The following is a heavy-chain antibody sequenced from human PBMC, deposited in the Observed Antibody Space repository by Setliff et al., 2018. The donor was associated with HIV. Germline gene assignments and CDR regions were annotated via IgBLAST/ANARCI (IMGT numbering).Heavy chain of an antibody. D-gene: IGHD6-19*01. V-gene: IGHV3-33*01. Sequence: SCKASGYTLAGYFMHWVRQAPGKGLEWVAIIWSVSSPYYADSVKGRFTVARDNSKNTLYLQMNSLRAEDTAMYYCAIIAVAGTLGYWGQGTLVTVSS. J-gene: IGHJ4*02. CDR3: AIIAVAGTLGY. CDR2: IWSVSSP. CDR1: GYTLAGYF.